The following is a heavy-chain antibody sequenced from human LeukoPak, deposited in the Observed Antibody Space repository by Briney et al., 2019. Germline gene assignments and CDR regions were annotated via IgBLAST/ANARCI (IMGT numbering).Heavy chain of an antibody. J-gene: IGHJ4*02. CDR2: IFYSGST. D-gene: IGHD3-10*01. Sequence: SETLSLTCTVSGGSISNYFWDWIRQPPGKGLEWIGYIFYSGSTDYNPSLKSRVTISVDTSKNQFSLKLSSVTAADTAVYYCASKSYYYGSGIYYWGQGTLVTVSS. V-gene: IGHV4-59*12. CDR3: ASKSYYYGSGIYY. CDR1: GGSISNYF.